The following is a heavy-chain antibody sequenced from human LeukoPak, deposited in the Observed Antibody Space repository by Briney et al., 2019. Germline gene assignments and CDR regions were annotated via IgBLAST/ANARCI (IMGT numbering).Heavy chain of an antibody. V-gene: IGHV3-7*03. CDR2: IKQDGSEK. Sequence: AGSLTLSCAVSGFTFSSSWMSWVSQPPGEGLELVDSIKQDGSEKYYVASVRGRLTISRDNAKNSIHLQMSSLRAEDTAVYFCAKVGTEVDHCGQGTRVTLSS. CDR1: GFTFSSSW. D-gene: IGHD1-1*01. CDR3: AKVGTEVDH. J-gene: IGHJ4*02.